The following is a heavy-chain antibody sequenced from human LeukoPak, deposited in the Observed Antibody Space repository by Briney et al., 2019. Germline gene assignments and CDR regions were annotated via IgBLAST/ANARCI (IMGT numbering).Heavy chain of an antibody. CDR1: GYTFTTST. Sequence: ASVKVSCKASGYTFTTSTMHWARQVPGQRLEWMGCINVGNDNTEFSERFQGRVTITRDTSASTVYMELNSLTSEDTAVYYCAKGYNYGSWRVDYWGQGTLVTVSS. J-gene: IGHJ4*02. CDR3: AKGYNYGSWRVDY. CDR2: INVGNDNT. V-gene: IGHV1-3*01. D-gene: IGHD3-10*01.